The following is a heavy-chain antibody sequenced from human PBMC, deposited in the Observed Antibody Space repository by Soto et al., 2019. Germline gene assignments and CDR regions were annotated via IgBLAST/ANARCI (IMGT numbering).Heavy chain of an antibody. Sequence: GGSLRLSXAASGFTFSSYAMSWVRQAPGKGLEWVSAISGSGGSTYYADSVKGRFTISRDNSKNTLYLQMNSLRAEDTAVYYCAKDQRITMVRGVMEDYWGQGTLVTVSS. CDR1: GFTFSSYA. CDR3: AKDQRITMVRGVMEDY. D-gene: IGHD3-10*01. V-gene: IGHV3-23*01. CDR2: ISGSGGST. J-gene: IGHJ4*02.